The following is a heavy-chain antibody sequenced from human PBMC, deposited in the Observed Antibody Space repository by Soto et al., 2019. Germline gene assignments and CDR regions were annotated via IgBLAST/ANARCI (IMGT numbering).Heavy chain of an antibody. J-gene: IGHJ4*02. CDR1: GFTFSSYA. CDR3: ARWVGNFDY. V-gene: IGHV3-30-3*01. Sequence: QVQLVESGGGVVQPGGSLRLSCAASGFTFSSYAMHWVRQAPGKGLEWVAVISYDGSNKYYADSVKGRFTISRDNSKNTLYLQMNSLRAEDTAVYYCARWVGNFDYWGQGTLVTVSS. D-gene: IGHD1-26*01. CDR2: ISYDGSNK.